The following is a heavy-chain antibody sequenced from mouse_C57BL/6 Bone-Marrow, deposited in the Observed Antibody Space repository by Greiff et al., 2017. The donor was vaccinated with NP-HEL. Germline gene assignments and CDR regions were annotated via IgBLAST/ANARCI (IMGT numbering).Heavy chain of an antibody. J-gene: IGHJ3*01. CDR2: IYHGDGDI. Sequence: QVQLQQSGAELVKPGASVKISCNASGYEFSNYWMNWVKQRPGKGLEWIGQIYHGDGDINYHGKFKDKATLTANQSSSPAYMQLSRLTSEDSTVYFCARGAYWGQGTLVTVSA. CDR3: ARGAY. V-gene: IGHV1-80*01. CDR1: GYEFSNYW.